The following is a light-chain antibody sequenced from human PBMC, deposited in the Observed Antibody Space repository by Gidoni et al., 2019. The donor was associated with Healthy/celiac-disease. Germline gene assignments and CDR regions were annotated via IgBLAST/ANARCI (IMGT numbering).Light chain of an antibody. CDR1: QSVSSSY. V-gene: IGKV3-20*01. Sequence: ESVLTQSPGTLSLSPGERATLTCRASQSVSSSYLAWYQQKPGQAPRLLIYCASSRATGIPDRFSGSGSGTDFTLTISRLEPEDFAVYYCQQYGSSSTFGQGTRLEIK. CDR2: CAS. CDR3: QQYGSSST. J-gene: IGKJ5*01.